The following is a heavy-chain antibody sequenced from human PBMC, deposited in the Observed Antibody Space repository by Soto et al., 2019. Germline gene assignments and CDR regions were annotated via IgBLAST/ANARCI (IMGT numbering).Heavy chain of an antibody. J-gene: IGHJ3*02. D-gene: IGHD4-17*01. CDR3: ARVATVTTPSDAFDI. CDR2: ITGADGST. Sequence: GGSLRLSCAASGFNFSNYAMTWVRQAPGKGLEWVSVITGADGSTHYVDSVKGRFTISRDNAKNSLYLQMNSLRAEDTAVYYCARVATVTTPSDAFDIWGQGTMVTVSS. CDR1: GFNFSNYA. V-gene: IGHV3-23*01.